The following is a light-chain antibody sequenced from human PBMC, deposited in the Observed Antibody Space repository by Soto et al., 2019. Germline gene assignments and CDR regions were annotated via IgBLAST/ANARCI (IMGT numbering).Light chain of an antibody. CDR3: SSYAGSNTFV. CDR1: NSEVGGYKY. V-gene: IGLV2-8*01. J-gene: IGLJ1*01. CDR2: EVT. Sequence: SVPAERRSGSECPGRWVPIPYNGNNSEVGGYKYVSLFQQHPGKAPKLLIYEVTNRPSGVTDRFSGSKSDNTASLTVSGLQAEDEADYYCSSYAGSNTFVFGTGTKVTVL.